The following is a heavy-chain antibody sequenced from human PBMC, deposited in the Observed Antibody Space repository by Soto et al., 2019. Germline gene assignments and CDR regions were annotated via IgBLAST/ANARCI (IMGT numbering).Heavy chain of an antibody. J-gene: IGHJ6*02. Sequence: EVQLVESGGGLVQPGRSLRLSCAASGFTFDDYAMHWVRQAPGKGLEWVSGISWNSGSIGYADSVKGRFTISRDNAKNSLYLQMNSLRAEDTALHYCAKDAQNSSGWYPYYYYYGMDVWGQGTTVTVSS. CDR3: AKDAQNSSGWYPYYYYYGMDV. V-gene: IGHV3-9*01. D-gene: IGHD6-19*01. CDR1: GFTFDDYA. CDR2: ISWNSGSI.